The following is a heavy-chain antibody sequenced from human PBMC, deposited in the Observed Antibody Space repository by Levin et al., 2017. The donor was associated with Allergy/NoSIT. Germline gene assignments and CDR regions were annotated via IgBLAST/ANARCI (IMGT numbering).Heavy chain of an antibody. CDR1: GFTFSDYY. Sequence: GGSLRLSCAASGFTFSDYYMSWIRQAPGKGLQWVSYISSCGINIYSADSVKGRFTISRDNAKNSLFLQMNSLRAEDTAVYYCARDRVSSTYYDRLYYYYHGMDVWGQGTTVTV. V-gene: IGHV3-11*01. D-gene: IGHD1-26*01. J-gene: IGHJ6*02. CDR2: ISSCGINI. CDR3: ARDRVSSTYYDRLYYYYHGMDV.